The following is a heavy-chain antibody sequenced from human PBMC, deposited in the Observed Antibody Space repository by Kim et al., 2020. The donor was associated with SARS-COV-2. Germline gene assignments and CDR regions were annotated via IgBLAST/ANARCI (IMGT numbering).Heavy chain of an antibody. Sequence: SVKVSCKASGGTFSSYAISWVRQAPGQGLEWMGGIIPIFGTANYAQKFQGRVTITADESTSTAYMELSSLRSEDTAVYYCARVASSWHGRYYYYGMDVWGQGTTVTVSS. J-gene: IGHJ6*02. CDR3: ARVASSWHGRYYYYGMDV. V-gene: IGHV1-69*13. CDR2: IIPIFGTA. D-gene: IGHD6-13*01. CDR1: GGTFSSYA.